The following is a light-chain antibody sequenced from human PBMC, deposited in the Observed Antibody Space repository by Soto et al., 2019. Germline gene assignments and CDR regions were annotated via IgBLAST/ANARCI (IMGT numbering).Light chain of an antibody. Sequence: EIVLTQSPGTLSLSPAERATLSCRASQSVSTSYLAWYQQKPGQAPRLLIYGASSRATGIPDRFSGSGSGADFTLTISSLEPEDFAVYYCQQYGSVPLTFGGGTKVEIK. V-gene: IGKV3-20*01. J-gene: IGKJ4*01. CDR1: QSVSTSY. CDR2: GAS. CDR3: QQYGSVPLT.